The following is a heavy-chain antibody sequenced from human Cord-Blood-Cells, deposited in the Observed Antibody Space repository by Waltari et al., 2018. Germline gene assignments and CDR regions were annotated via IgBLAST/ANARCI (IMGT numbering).Heavy chain of an antibody. D-gene: IGHD3-10*01. CDR1: GGTFSSYA. J-gene: IGHJ6*02. Sequence: QVQLVQSGAEVKKPGSSVKVSCKASGGTFSSYAIRWVRQAPGQGLEWMGGIIPIFGTANYAQKFQGRVTITADESTSTAYMELSSLRSEDTAVYYCARYYYGSGSRSYYYYGMDVWGQGTTVTVSS. CDR2: IIPIFGTA. V-gene: IGHV1-69*01. CDR3: ARYYYGSGSRSYYYYGMDV.